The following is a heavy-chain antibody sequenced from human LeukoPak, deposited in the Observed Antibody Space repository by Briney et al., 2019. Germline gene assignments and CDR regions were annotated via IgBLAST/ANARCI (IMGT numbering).Heavy chain of an antibody. CDR2: ISWNSGSI. CDR3: AKGRFGELYAGDWFDP. CDR1: GFTFDDYA. Sequence: GRSLRLSCAASGFTFDDYAMHWVRQAPGKGLEWVSGISWNSGSIGYADSVKGRFTISRDNAKNSLYLQMNSLRAEDTALYYCAKGRFGELYAGDWFDPWGQGTLVTVSS. D-gene: IGHD3-10*01. V-gene: IGHV3-9*01. J-gene: IGHJ5*02.